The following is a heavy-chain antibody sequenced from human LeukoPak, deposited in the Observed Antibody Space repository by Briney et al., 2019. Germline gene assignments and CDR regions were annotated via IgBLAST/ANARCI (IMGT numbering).Heavy chain of an antibody. V-gene: IGHV1-8*01. CDR2: MNPNSGNT. CDR1: AYTFTSYD. Sequence: ASVKVSCKAYAYTFTSYDINWVRQATGQGLEWMGWMNPNSGNTGYAQKSQGRVTITRNTYISTAYMELSSLRSEDTAVYYCASSTAFDIWGQGTMVTVSS. J-gene: IGHJ3*02. D-gene: IGHD2-2*01. CDR3: ASSTAFDI.